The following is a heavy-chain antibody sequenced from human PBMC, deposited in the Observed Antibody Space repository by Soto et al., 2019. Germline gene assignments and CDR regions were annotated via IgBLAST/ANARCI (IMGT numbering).Heavy chain of an antibody. Sequence: PSETLSLTCAVSGGSISSYYWSWIRQPPGKGLEWIGYIYYSGSTYYNPSLKSRVTISVDTSKNQFSLKLSSVTAADTAVYYCARVLPGIAVAGISWFDPWGQGTLVTVSS. D-gene: IGHD6-19*01. CDR2: IYYSGST. CDR1: GGSISSYY. V-gene: IGHV4-59*08. J-gene: IGHJ5*02. CDR3: ARVLPGIAVAGISWFDP.